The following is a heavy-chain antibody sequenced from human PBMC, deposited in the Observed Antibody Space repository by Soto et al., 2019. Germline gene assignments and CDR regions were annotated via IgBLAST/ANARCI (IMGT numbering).Heavy chain of an antibody. Sequence: EVQLVESGGGLVQPGGSLRLSCAASGFTFSSYSMNWVRQAPGKGLEWVSYISSSSSTIYYADSVKGRCTISRDNAKNSMYLQMNSLRDEDTAVYYCARESRFLEWLSLNWFDPWGQGTLVTVSS. CDR2: ISSSSSTI. D-gene: IGHD3-3*01. CDR1: GFTFSSYS. V-gene: IGHV3-48*02. CDR3: ARESRFLEWLSLNWFDP. J-gene: IGHJ5*02.